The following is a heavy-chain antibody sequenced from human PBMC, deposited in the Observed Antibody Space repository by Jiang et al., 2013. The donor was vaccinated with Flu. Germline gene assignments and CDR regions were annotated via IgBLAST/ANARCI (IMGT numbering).Heavy chain of an antibody. V-gene: IGHV3-74*01. Sequence: SRINSDGSSTSYADSVKGRFTISRDNAKNTLYLQMNSLRAEDTAVYYCARDGYRYDSSGLTYYFDYWGQGTLVTVSS. J-gene: IGHJ4*02. D-gene: IGHD3-22*01. CDR3: ARDGYRYDSSGLTYYFDY. CDR2: INSDGSST.